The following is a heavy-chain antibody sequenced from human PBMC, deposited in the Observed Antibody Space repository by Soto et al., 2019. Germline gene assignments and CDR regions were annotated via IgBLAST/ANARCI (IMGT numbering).Heavy chain of an antibody. J-gene: IGHJ4*02. V-gene: IGHV3-23*01. CDR1: GFTFSSYA. D-gene: IGHD3-10*01. CDR3: AKKGVTMVRGVTWYYFDY. CDR2: ISGSGGST. Sequence: PGGSLRLSCAASGFTFSSYAMSWVRQAPGKGLEWVSAISGSGGSTYYADSVKGRFTISRDNSKNTLYLQMNSLRAEDTAVYYCAKKGVTMVRGVTWYYFDYWGQGTLVTVSS.